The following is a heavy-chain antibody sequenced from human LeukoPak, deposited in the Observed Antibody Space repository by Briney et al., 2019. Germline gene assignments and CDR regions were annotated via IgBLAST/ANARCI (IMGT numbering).Heavy chain of an antibody. D-gene: IGHD6-13*01. CDR1: GSYW. CDR3: ARARGGIAAATFDY. J-gene: IGHJ4*02. Sequence: GGSLRLSCAASGSYWMHWVRQAPGKGLVWVSHINSDGSWTSYADSVKGRFTISKDNAKNTVYLQMNNLRAEDTAVYYCARARGGIAAATFDYWGQGTLVTVSS. CDR2: INSDGSWT. V-gene: IGHV3-74*01.